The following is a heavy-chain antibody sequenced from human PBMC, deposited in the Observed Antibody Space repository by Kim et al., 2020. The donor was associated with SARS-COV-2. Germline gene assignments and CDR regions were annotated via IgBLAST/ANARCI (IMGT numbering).Heavy chain of an antibody. CDR3: ARDENWSLDY. CDR1: GFTFSSHW. V-gene: IGHV3-74*01. CDR2: IDGDGSGT. Sequence: GGSLRLSCAASGFTFSSHWMYWVRQVPGKGLVWVSRIDGDGSGTNYADSVKGRFTISRDNAKSTLYLQMNSLRADDTAIYFCARDENWSLDYWGQGTLVTVXS. J-gene: IGHJ4*02. D-gene: IGHD1-1*01.